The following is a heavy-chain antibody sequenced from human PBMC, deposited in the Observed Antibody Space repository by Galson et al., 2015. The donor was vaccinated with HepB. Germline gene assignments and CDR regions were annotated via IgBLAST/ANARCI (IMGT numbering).Heavy chain of an antibody. D-gene: IGHD3-3*01. J-gene: IGHJ3*02. CDR3: AKGLFLEWLLHGSNAFDI. CDR1: GFTFSSYG. CDR2: ISYDGSNK. Sequence: SLRLSCAASGFTFSSYGMHWVRQAPGKGLEWVAVISYDGSNKYYADSVKGRFTISRDNSKNTLYLQMNSLRAEDTAVYYCAKGLFLEWLLHGSNAFDIWGQGTMVTVSS. V-gene: IGHV3-30*18.